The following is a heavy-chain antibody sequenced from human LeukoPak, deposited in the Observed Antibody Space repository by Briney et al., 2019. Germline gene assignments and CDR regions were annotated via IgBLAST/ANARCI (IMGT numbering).Heavy chain of an antibody. V-gene: IGHV4-38-2*02. Sequence: SETLSLTCTVSGYSISSGYYWGWIRQPPGKGLEWIGSIYHSGSTYYNPSLKSRVTISVDTSKNQFSLKLSSVTAADTAVYYCVRGPPWFLPHYYFDYWGQGTLVTVSS. CDR1: GYSISSGYY. CDR3: VRGPPWFLPHYYFDY. CDR2: IYHSGST. D-gene: IGHD3-10*01. J-gene: IGHJ4*02.